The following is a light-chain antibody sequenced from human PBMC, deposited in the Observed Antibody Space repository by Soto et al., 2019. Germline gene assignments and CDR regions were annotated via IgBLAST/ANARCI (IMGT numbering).Light chain of an antibody. CDR3: HQYRSSPWT. J-gene: IGKJ1*01. CDR2: GAS. CDR1: QSVSSTY. Sequence: EIVLTQSPGTLSLSPGERATLSCRASQSVSSTYLAWYEQKPGQAPRLLIYGASSRATGIPDRFSGSGSGKDFTLTISRVEPEDFAVFYCHQYRSSPWTFGQGTKVEIK. V-gene: IGKV3-20*01.